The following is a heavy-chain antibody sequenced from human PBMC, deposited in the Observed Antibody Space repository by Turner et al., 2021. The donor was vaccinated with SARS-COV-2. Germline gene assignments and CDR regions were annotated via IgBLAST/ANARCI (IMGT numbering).Heavy chain of an antibody. V-gene: IGHV3-23*01. J-gene: IGHJ4*02. CDR2: ISGRGGGT. CDR1: GFTFCSYA. Sequence: EVQLLESGGGFVQPGVSVRLSCPAYGFTFCSYARSWVRQAPVKGLEWVSAISGRGGGTYYADSVKGRFTISRDNSKNPLYLQVNSLRAEDTAVYYCAKGVRGAMIVVVIPYFDYWGQGTLVTVSS. D-gene: IGHD3-22*01. CDR3: AKGVRGAMIVVVIPYFDY.